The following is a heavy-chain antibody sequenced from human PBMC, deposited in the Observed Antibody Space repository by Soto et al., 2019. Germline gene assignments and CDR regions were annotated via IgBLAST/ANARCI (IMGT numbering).Heavy chain of an antibody. Sequence: GESLKISCKGSGYSFTSYWIGSVRQMPGKGLEWMGIIYPGDSDTRYSPSFQGRFTISRDNSKNTLYLQMNSLRADDTAVYYCVKGLQWELPLHYWGQGTLVTVSS. V-gene: IGHV5-51*01. J-gene: IGHJ4*02. D-gene: IGHD1-26*01. CDR3: VKGLQWELPLHY. CDR2: IYPGDSDT. CDR1: GYSFTSYW.